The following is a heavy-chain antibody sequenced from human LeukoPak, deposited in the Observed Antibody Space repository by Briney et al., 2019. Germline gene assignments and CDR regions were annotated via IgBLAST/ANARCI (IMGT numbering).Heavy chain of an antibody. J-gene: IGHJ4*02. V-gene: IGHV3-30*02. Sequence: GGSLRLSCAASGFAFSTYGMYWVRQAPGKGLEWVAYIRYDGGTKYYADSVKGRFTISRDNSKNTLYLQMNSLRIEDTAVYYCSKAISVVVPAATDYWGQGTLVTVST. CDR2: IRYDGGTK. D-gene: IGHD2-2*01. CDR1: GFAFSTYG. CDR3: SKAISVVVPAATDY.